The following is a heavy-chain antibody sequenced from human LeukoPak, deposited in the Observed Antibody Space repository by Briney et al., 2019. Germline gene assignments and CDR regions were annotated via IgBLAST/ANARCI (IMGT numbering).Heavy chain of an antibody. V-gene: IGHV4-59*08. J-gene: IGHJ4*02. Sequence: PSETLSLTCTVSGGSISSYYWSCIRQPPGKGLEWIGYIYYSGSTNYNPSLKSRVTISVDTSKNQFSLKLSSVTAADTAVYYCARQALYSSSIGDWGQGTPVTVSS. CDR1: GGSISSYY. CDR2: IYYSGST. D-gene: IGHD6-6*01. CDR3: ARQALYSSSIGD.